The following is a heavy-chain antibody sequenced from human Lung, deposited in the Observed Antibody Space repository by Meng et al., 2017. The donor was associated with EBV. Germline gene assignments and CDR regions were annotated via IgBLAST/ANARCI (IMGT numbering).Heavy chain of an antibody. D-gene: IGHD3-22*01. CDR3: ARYVFDSSSLYSNWFDP. V-gene: IGHV4-31*11. CDR1: SGSISSDTSS. J-gene: IGHJ5*02. Sequence: QLQLQESGSGLVKPSQTLSLTCAVSSGSISSDTSSWNWIRQLPGKGLEWIAYIHYSGSTYYSPSLKSRVTISVGTSKNQLSLKLSSMTAADTAVYYCARYVFDSSSLYSNWFDPWGQGTLVTVSS. CDR2: IHYSGST.